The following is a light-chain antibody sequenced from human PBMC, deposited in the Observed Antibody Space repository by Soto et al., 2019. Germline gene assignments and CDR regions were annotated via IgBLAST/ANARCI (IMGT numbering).Light chain of an antibody. Sequence: EIVLTQSPGNLSLSPGERATLSCRASQRVSSSYLAWYQQKPGQAPRLLVYGASSRATGIPDRFSGSGSGTDFTLTISRLEPEDFAVYFCQQYANSPPFTFGQGTKVEI. CDR1: QRVSSSY. V-gene: IGKV3-20*01. CDR3: QQYANSPPFT. CDR2: GAS. J-gene: IGKJ2*01.